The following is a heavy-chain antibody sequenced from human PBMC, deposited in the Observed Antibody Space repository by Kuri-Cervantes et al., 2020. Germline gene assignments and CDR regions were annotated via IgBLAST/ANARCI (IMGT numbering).Heavy chain of an antibody. V-gene: IGHV3-30-3*01. CDR3: ARLATSSDPFDI. CDR2: ISYDGSNK. CDR1: GFIFSSYA. J-gene: IGHJ3*02. D-gene: IGHD5-24*01. Sequence: GESLKISCAASGFIFSSYAMHWVRQAPGKGLEWVAVISYDGSNKYYADSVKARFTISRDNSKNTLYLQMNSLRAEDTAVYYCARLATSSDPFDIWGQGTVVTVSS.